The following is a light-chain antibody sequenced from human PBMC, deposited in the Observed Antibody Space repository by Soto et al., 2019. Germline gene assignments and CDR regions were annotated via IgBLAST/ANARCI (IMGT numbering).Light chain of an antibody. V-gene: IGLV1-40*01. CDR3: SSYTSSSTPYV. Sequence: QPVLTQPPSVSGAPGQRVTISCTGSSSNIGAGYDVHWYQQLPGTAPKLLIYGNSNRPSGVSNRFSGSKSGNTASLTISGLQAEDEADYYCSSYTSSSTPYVFGTGTKLTVL. CDR1: SSNIGAGYD. J-gene: IGLJ1*01. CDR2: GNS.